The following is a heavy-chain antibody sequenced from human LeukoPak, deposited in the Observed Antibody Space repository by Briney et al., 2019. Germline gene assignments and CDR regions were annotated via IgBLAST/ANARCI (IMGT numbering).Heavy chain of an antibody. J-gene: IGHJ4*02. CDR3: ARHRRIPAAGIRGYDY. Sequence: PSETLSLTCAVYGGSFSGYYWSWIRQPPGKGLGWIGEINHSGSTNYIPSLKSRVTISVDTSKKQFSLKLTSVTAADTAVYYCARHRRIPAAGIRGYDYWGQGILVTVSS. CDR2: INHSGST. D-gene: IGHD6-13*01. V-gene: IGHV4-34*01. CDR1: GGSFSGYY.